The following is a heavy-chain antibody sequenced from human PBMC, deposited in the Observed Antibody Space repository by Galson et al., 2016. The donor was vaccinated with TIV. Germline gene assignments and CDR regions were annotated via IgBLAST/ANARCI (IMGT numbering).Heavy chain of an antibody. V-gene: IGHV1-69*13. CDR2: IIPMFGTA. CDR3: ARLRGYWFNFDPDY. D-gene: IGHD3-22*01. J-gene: IGHJ4*02. CDR1: GGTFSSYV. Sequence: SVKVSCKASGGTFSSYVIKWVRQAPGQGLEWMGEIIPMFGTANYAQKFQGRVTITADESTSTAYMELSSLRSEDTAVYYCARLRGYWFNFDPDYWGQGSLVTVSS.